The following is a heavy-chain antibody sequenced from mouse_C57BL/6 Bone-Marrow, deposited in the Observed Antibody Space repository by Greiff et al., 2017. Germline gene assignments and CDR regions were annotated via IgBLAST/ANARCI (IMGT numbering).Heavy chain of an antibody. Sequence: VQRVESGAELARPGASVKLSCKASGYTFTSYGISWVKQRTGQGLEWIGEIYPRSGNTYYNEKFKGKATLTADKSSSTAYMELRSLTSEDSAVYFCARRGDYGGYWGQGTTLTVSS. J-gene: IGHJ2*01. CDR1: GYTFTSYG. CDR2: IYPRSGNT. V-gene: IGHV1-81*01. D-gene: IGHD1-1*01. CDR3: ARRGDYGGY.